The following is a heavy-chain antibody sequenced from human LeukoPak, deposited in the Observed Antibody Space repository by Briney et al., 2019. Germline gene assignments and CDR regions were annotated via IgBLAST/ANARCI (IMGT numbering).Heavy chain of an antibody. V-gene: IGHV4-61*01. Sequence: PSETLSLTCTVSGVSISSSNSYWGWIRQPPGKGLEWIGYIYYSGSTNYNPSLKSRVTISVDTSKNQFSLKLSSVTAADTAVYYCARDRSLYYYDSSGAPEVWGQGTLVTVSS. CDR3: ARDRSLYYYDSSGAPEV. CDR1: GVSISSSNSY. CDR2: IYYSGST. J-gene: IGHJ4*02. D-gene: IGHD3-22*01.